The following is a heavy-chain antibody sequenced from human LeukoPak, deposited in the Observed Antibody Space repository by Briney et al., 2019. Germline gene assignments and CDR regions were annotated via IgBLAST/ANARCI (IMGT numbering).Heavy chain of an antibody. CDR1: GFTFSSYA. D-gene: IGHD3-3*01. CDR2: ISGSGGST. V-gene: IGHV3-23*01. CDR3: AREETLEGFY. J-gene: IGHJ4*02. Sequence: GALRLSCAASGFTFSSYAMSWFRQAPGKGLEWVSAISGSGGSTYYADSVKGRFTISRDNSKNTLYLQMNSLRAEDTAVYYCAREETLEGFYWGQGTLVTVSS.